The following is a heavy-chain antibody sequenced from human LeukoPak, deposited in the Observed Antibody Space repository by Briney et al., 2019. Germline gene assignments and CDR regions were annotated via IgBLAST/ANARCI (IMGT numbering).Heavy chain of an antibody. CDR2: ISAYNGNT. CDR1: GYTFTSXX. CDR3: ARDPDYYDSSGYTSDY. V-gene: IGHV1-18*01. Sequence: GYTFTSXXXXXXRQXPGQXXXXXXXISAYNGNTNYAQKLQGRVTMTTDTSTSTAYMELRSLRSDDTAVYYCARDPDYYDSSGYTSDYWGQGTLVTVSS. D-gene: IGHD3-22*01. J-gene: IGHJ4*02.